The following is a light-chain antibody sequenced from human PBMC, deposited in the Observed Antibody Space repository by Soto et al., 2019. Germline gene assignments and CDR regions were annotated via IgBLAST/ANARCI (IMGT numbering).Light chain of an antibody. CDR3: QQYGNTPPT. V-gene: IGKV3-20*01. CDR1: QTVSSTF. J-gene: IGKJ2*01. Sequence: EIVLTQSPGILSLSPGERATLSCRASQTVSSTFLAWYQRKPGQAPRLLIFAASSRATGVPDRFSGSGSGTDFSLTISRLEAEEFALYYCQQYGNTPPTFGQGTKLEIK. CDR2: AAS.